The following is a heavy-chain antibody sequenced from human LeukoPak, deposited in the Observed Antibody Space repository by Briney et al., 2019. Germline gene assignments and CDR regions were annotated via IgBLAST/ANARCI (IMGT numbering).Heavy chain of an antibody. CDR2: ISYDGSNK. CDR3: AKQYCSSTSCYSHYYMDV. Sequence: GGSLRLSCAASGFTFSSYAMHWVRLAPGKGLEGVAVISYDGSNKFYADSVKGRFTISRDNSKNTLYLQMNSLRAEDTAVYYCAKQYCSSTSCYSHYYMDVWGKGTTVTVSS. D-gene: IGHD2-2*01. J-gene: IGHJ6*03. CDR1: GFTFSSYA. V-gene: IGHV3-30*18.